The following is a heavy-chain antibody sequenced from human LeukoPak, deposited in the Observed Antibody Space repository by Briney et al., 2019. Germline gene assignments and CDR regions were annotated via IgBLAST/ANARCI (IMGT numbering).Heavy chain of an antibody. Sequence: SETLSLTCTVSGGSISSGDYYWSWIRQPPGKGLEWIGYIYYSGSTYYNPSLKSRVTISVDTSKNQFSLKLSSVTAADTAVYYCARGDTYYDILTGYPNWGQGTLVTVSS. CDR1: GGSISSGDYY. D-gene: IGHD3-9*01. CDR2: IYYSGST. V-gene: IGHV4-30-4*01. J-gene: IGHJ4*02. CDR3: ARGDTYYDILTGYPN.